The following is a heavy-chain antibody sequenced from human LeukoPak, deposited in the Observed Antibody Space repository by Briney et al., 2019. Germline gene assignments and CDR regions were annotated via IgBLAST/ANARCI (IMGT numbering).Heavy chain of an antibody. CDR1: GGAISSSSYY. Sequence: SETLSLTCTVSGGAISSSSYYWGWIRQPPGKGLEWIGSIDYSGSTYYNPSLKSRVTISVDTSKNQFSLKLSSVTAADTAVYYCARVSRGRYSSSFDYWGQGTLVTVSS. D-gene: IGHD5-12*01. CDR3: ARVSRGRYSSSFDY. J-gene: IGHJ4*02. CDR2: IDYSGST. V-gene: IGHV4-39*01.